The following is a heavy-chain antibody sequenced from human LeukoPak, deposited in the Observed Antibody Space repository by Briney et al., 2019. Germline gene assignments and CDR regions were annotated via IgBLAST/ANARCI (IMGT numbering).Heavy chain of an antibody. CDR2: INWNGGST. J-gene: IGHJ6*03. V-gene: IGHV3-20*01. Sequence: GGSLRLSCAASGFTFSSYEMNWVRQAPGKGLEWVSGINWNGGSTDYADSVKGRFTISRDNAKNSLYLQMNSLRAEDTALYHCARETVIAVADHSDYYYYYMDVWGKGTTVTVSS. CDR3: ARETVIAVADHSDYYYYYMDV. D-gene: IGHD6-19*01. CDR1: GFTFSSYE.